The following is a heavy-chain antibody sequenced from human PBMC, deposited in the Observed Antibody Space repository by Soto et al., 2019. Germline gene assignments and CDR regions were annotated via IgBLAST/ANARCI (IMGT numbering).Heavy chain of an antibody. CDR3: ARGGIAAAAPPDY. V-gene: IGHV4-31*03. CDR2: IYYSGST. D-gene: IGHD6-13*01. J-gene: IGHJ4*02. Sequence: TLSLTCTVSGGSIISGGYYWILIRQHPGKGLEWIGYIYYSGSTYYNPSLKSRVTISVDTSKNQFSLKLSSVTAADTAVYYCARGGIAAAAPPDYWGQGTLVTVSS. CDR1: GGSIISGGYY.